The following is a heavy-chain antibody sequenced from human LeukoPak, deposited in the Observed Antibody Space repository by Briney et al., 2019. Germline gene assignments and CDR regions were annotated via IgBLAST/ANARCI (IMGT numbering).Heavy chain of an antibody. J-gene: IGHJ4*02. CDR1: GYTFTGYY. Sequence: ASVKVSCKASGYTFTGYYMHWVRQAPGQGLEWMGWINPNSGGTNYAQKFQGRVTMTRDTSISTAYMELSRLRSDDTAVYDCAREDGSGNFCFDYWGQGTLVTVSS. CDR3: AREDGSGNFCFDY. V-gene: IGHV1-2*02. CDR2: INPNSGGT. D-gene: IGHD3-10*01.